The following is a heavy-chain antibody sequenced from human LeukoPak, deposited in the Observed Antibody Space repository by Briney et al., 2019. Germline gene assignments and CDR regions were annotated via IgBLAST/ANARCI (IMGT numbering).Heavy chain of an antibody. CDR3: VRDGDAYNFDF. Sequence: GGSLRLSCATSGFTLSLAWMHWVRQAPGKGLEWVSRIKYDGSYTNYADSVKGRFTISRDNARNTLSLHMISLRADDTAVYFCVRDGDAYNFDFWGQGVLVTVSS. CDR1: GFTLSLAW. D-gene: IGHD5-24*01. J-gene: IGHJ4*02. CDR2: IKYDGSYT. V-gene: IGHV3-74*01.